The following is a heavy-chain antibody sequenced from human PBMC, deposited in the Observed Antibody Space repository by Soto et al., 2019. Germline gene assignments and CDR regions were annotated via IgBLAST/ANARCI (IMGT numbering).Heavy chain of an antibody. D-gene: IGHD6-6*01. Sequence: QVQLVQSGVEVKKPGASVKVSCKASGYTFTDYRMIWVRQAPGQGLEWMGIINPSGGSTDYAPNFQGRVTLTRDSFTSTVYMELSNLRSEDTAVYYWARPAGRLANWFDPWGQGTLVTVSS. J-gene: IGHJ5*02. CDR3: ARPAGRLANWFDP. CDR1: GYTFTDYR. CDR2: INPSGGST. V-gene: IGHV1-46*01.